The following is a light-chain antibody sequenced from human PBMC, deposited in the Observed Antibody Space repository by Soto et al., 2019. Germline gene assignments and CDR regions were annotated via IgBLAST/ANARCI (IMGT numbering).Light chain of an antibody. Sequence: EVVLTQSPDTLSLSPGERATLSCRASQSVSSFFAWYQQKPGQAPRLLIYDASNRATGIPGRFSGSGSGTDCTLTISSLEPEDFAHYYCQHRCSWTGALAPGTEVDIK. CDR2: DAS. J-gene: IGKJ3*01. CDR3: QHRCSWTGA. V-gene: IGKV3-11*01. CDR1: QSVSSF.